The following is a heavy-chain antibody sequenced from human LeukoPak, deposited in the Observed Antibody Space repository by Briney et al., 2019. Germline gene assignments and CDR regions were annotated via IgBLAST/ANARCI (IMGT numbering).Heavy chain of an antibody. CDR1: GGSFRGYY. D-gene: IGHD3-3*01. V-gene: IGHV4-34*01. J-gene: IGHJ4*02. CDR2: INHSGST. CDR3: AREGGTRFLEWLLPYYFDY. Sequence: SETLSLTCAVYGGSFRGYYWSWIRQPPGKGLEWIGEINHSGSTNYNPSLKSRVNISVDTSKNQFSLKLSSVTAADTAVYYCAREGGTRFLEWLLPYYFDYWGQGTLVTVSS.